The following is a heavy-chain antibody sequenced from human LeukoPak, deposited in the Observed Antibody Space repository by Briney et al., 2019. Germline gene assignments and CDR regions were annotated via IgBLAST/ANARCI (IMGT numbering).Heavy chain of an antibody. V-gene: IGHV3-23*01. CDR1: GFTFSSYA. CDR3: AKDRGWLEYYFDY. CDR2: ISGSGGST. J-gene: IGHJ4*02. D-gene: IGHD5-18*01. Sequence: GGSLRLSCAASGFTFSSYAMSWVRQAPGKGLEWVSAISGSGGSTYCADSVKGRFTISRDNSKNTLYLQMNSLRAEDTAVYYCAKDRGWLEYYFDYWGQGTLVTVSS.